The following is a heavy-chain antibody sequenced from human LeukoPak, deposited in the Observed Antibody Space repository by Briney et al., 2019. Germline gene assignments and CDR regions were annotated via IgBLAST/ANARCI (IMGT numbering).Heavy chain of an antibody. D-gene: IGHD4-17*01. CDR1: GFTFSSYW. J-gene: IGHJ3*02. CDR3: ARAQDYGEEVGAFDI. Sequence: GGSLRLSCAASGFTFSSYWMSWVRQAPGKGLEWVANIKQDGSEKYYVDSVKGRFTISRDNAKNSLYLQMNSLRADDTAVYYCARAQDYGEEVGAFDIWGQGTMVTVSS. V-gene: IGHV3-7*01. CDR2: IKQDGSEK.